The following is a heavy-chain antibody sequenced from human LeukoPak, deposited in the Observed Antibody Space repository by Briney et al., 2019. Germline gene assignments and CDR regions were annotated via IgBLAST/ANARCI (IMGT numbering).Heavy chain of an antibody. V-gene: IGHV1-69*13. CDR3: ARDPFRTDWVTAGRTVYQRPPVYFDY. Sequence: ASVKVSCKASRGTFSSYAISWVRQAPGQGLEWMGEIIPIFGTANYAQKFQGRVTITADESTSTAYMELSSLRSEDTAVYYCARDPFRTDWVTAGRTVYQRPPVYFDYWGQGTLVTVSS. CDR1: RGTFSSYA. D-gene: IGHD2-2*01. J-gene: IGHJ4*02. CDR2: IIPIFGTA.